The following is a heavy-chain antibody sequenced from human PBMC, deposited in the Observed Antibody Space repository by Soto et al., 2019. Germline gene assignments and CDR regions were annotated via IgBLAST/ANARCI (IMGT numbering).Heavy chain of an antibody. CDR2: INSDGSST. V-gene: IGHV3-74*03. Sequence: GGSLRLSCAASGFTFSSYWMHWVRQAPGKGLVWVSRINSDGSSTTYADSVKGRFTISRDNAKNTLYLQMNSLRAEDTAVYYCARVETCSSTSCYSVFDYWGQGT. D-gene: IGHD2-2*01. J-gene: IGHJ4*02. CDR1: GFTFSSYW. CDR3: ARVETCSSTSCYSVFDY.